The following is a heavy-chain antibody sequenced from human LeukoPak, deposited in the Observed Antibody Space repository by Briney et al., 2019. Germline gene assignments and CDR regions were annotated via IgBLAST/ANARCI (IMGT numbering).Heavy chain of an antibody. J-gene: IGHJ4*02. CDR3: AKDLNWNYDPPVAFDY. CDR2: ISGSGGST. CDR1: GFTFSSYA. D-gene: IGHD1-7*01. Sequence: PGGSLRLSCAASGFTFSSYAMSWVRQAPGKGLEWVSAISGSGGSTYYADSVKGRFTISRDNSKNTPYLQMNSLRAEDTAVYYCAKDLNWNYDPPVAFDYWGQGTLVTVSS. V-gene: IGHV3-23*01.